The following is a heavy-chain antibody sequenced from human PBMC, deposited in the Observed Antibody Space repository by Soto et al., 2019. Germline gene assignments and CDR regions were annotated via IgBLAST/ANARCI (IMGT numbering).Heavy chain of an antibody. V-gene: IGHV3-30*18. CDR1: GLTFSSYG. D-gene: IGHD3-3*01. Sequence: GGSLRLSCGASGLTFSSYGMHWVRQAPGKGLEWVAVISYDGSNKYYADSVKGRFTISRDNSKNTLYLEMNSLRAEDTAVYYCAKDMIPTSAYYPRGIDVWGQGTTVTVSS. CDR2: ISYDGSNK. CDR3: AKDMIPTSAYYPRGIDV. J-gene: IGHJ6*02.